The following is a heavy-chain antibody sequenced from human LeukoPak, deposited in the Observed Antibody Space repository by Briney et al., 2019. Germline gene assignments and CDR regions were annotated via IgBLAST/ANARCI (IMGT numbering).Heavy chain of an antibody. D-gene: IGHD3-22*01. Sequence: PSETLSLTCAVYGGSFSGYYWSWIRQPPGKGLEWIGEINHSGSTNYNPSLKSRVTISVDTSKNQFSLKLSSVTAADTAVYYCARTYYYDSSGYYRYYYYMDVWGKETTVTISS. V-gene: IGHV4-34*01. J-gene: IGHJ6*03. CDR1: GGSFSGYY. CDR3: ARTYYYDSSGYYRYYYYMDV. CDR2: INHSGST.